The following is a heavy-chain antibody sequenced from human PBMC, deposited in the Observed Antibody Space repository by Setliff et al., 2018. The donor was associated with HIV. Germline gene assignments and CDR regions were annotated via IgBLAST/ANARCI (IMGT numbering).Heavy chain of an antibody. CDR2: IYTGGSANYNPSP. Sequence: SETLSLTCSASGDSIRSYYWSWIRQPPGKGLEWIGYIYTGGSANYNPSPNYNPSLKSRVTISVDTSKNLFSLKLISVTAADQGVYYCARVPVPGANWFDPWGLGTLVTVSS. CDR1: GDSIRSYY. V-gene: IGHV4-4*09. CDR3: ARVPVPGANWFDP. J-gene: IGHJ5*02.